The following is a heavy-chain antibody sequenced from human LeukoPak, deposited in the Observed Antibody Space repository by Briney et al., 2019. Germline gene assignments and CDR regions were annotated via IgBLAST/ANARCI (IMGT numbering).Heavy chain of an antibody. CDR3: TRGGGGSFPHY. J-gene: IGHJ4*02. D-gene: IGHD2-21*01. V-gene: IGHV3-53*01. CDR1: GFTVSSNF. CDR2: IYSGGST. Sequence: PGGSLRLSCAASGFTVSSNFLSWVRQPPGKGLEWVSDIYSGGSTYYADSVKGRFTISRDNSMNTLYLQMNSLRAEDTAVYYCTRGGGGSFPHYWGQGTLVTVSS.